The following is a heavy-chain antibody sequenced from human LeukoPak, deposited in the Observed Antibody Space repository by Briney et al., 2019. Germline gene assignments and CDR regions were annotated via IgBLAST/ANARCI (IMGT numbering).Heavy chain of an antibody. CDR2: IYYSGST. J-gene: IGHJ6*03. Sequence: SETLSLTCSVSGGSISSYYWSWIRQPPGKGLVWFGYIYYSGSTNYNPSLKSRVTISVDTSKNQFSLKLSSVTAADTAVYYCARHAGYSGSYYVYYYYMDVWGKGTTVTVSS. CDR1: GGSISSYY. V-gene: IGHV4-59*08. D-gene: IGHD1-26*01. CDR3: ARHAGYSGSYYVYYYYMDV.